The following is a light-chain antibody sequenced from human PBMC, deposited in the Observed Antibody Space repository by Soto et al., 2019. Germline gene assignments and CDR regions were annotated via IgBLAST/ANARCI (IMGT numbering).Light chain of an antibody. Sequence: EIVMTQSPATLSVSPGERATLSCRASQSVSINLAWYQQKPGQAPRLLIYGASTRATGIPARFSGSGSGTAFTLSISSLQSEVFAVYYCQHYNNWPPWTFGQGTKVEIK. V-gene: IGKV3-15*01. J-gene: IGKJ1*01. CDR2: GAS. CDR1: QSVSIN. CDR3: QHYNNWPPWT.